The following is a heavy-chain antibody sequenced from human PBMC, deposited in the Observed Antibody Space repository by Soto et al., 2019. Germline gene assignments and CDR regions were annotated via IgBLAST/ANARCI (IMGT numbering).Heavy chain of an antibody. V-gene: IGHV4-30-4*01. CDR2: IYYSGST. CDR1: GGSITSGDYY. J-gene: IGHJ6*02. CDR3: ARALIQLWPHYYYGMDV. Sequence: PSETLSLTCAVSGGSITSGDYYWNWIRHPPGKGLEWIGYIYYSGSTYHNPSLESRVTISVDTSKNQFSLKLSSVTAADTAMYYCARALIQLWPHYYYGMDVWGQGTTVTVSS. D-gene: IGHD5-18*01.